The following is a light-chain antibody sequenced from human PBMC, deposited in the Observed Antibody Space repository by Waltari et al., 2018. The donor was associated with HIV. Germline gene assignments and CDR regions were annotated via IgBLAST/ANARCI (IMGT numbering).Light chain of an antibody. CDR3: QQYDSLPIT. CDR1: QDINNY. V-gene: IGKV1-33*01. CDR2: DAS. J-gene: IGKJ5*01. Sequence: DIQMTQSPSSLSASVGDRVTITCQASQDINNYLNWYQQKPGKPPKLLIFDASKLEIGVPTRFIGTGSGTEFTFTISSLQPDDIATYYCQQYDSLPITFGQGTRLEIK.